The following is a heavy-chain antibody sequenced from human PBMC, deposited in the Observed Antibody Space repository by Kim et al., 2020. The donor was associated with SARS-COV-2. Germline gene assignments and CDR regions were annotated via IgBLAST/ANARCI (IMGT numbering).Heavy chain of an antibody. Sequence: GGSLRLSCAASGFTFSSYGMHWVRQAPGKGLEWVAVIWYDGSNKYYADSVKGRFTISRDNSKNTLYLQMNSLRAEDTAVYYCAKDSGSYYSWGQGTLVTVSS. D-gene: IGHD1-26*01. V-gene: IGHV3-33*06. CDR2: IWYDGSNK. CDR1: GFTFSSYG. J-gene: IGHJ4*02. CDR3: AKDSGSYYS.